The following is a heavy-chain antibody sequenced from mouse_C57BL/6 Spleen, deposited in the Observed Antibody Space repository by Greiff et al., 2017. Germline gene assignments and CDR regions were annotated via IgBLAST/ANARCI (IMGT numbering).Heavy chain of an antibody. D-gene: IGHD2-12*01. J-gene: IGHJ3*01. CDR3: AGYYRKSAWFAY. Sequence: VQLQQPGAELVRPGTSVKLSCKASGYTFTSYWMHWVKQRPGQGLEWIGVIDPSDSYTNYNQKFKGKATLTVDTSSSTAYMQLSSLTSDDSAVYCCAGYYRKSAWFAYWGQGTLVTVSA. CDR2: IDPSDSYT. V-gene: IGHV1-59*01. CDR1: GYTFTSYW.